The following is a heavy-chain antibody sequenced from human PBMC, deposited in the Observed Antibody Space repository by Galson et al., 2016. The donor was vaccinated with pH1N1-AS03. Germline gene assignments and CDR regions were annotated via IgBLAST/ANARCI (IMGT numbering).Heavy chain of an antibody. CDR2: LSAGNDA. CDR1: GFSVRTNY. Sequence: SLRLSCAASGFSVRTNYMTWIRHTPGKGLEWVSLLSAGNDASYAGSVRGRFTISRSDSKNTLHLQMNSLRAEDTAVYYCARDLTYYDGPHYYDRFDIWGQGTLVTVSS. D-gene: IGHD3-22*01. J-gene: IGHJ3*02. V-gene: IGHV3-53*01. CDR3: ARDLTYYDGPHYYDRFDI.